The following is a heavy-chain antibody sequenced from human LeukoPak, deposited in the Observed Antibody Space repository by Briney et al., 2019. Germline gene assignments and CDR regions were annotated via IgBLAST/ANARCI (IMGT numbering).Heavy chain of an antibody. Sequence: ASVKVSCKASGYTFTGYYMHWVRQAPGQGLEWMGWINTNTGNPTYAQGFTGRFVFSLDTSVSTAYLQISSLKAEDTAVYYCARDPYDILTGYYTYYYYYMDVWGKGTTVTVSS. J-gene: IGHJ6*03. D-gene: IGHD3-9*01. CDR2: INTNTGNP. CDR3: ARDPYDILTGYYTYYYYYMDV. CDR1: GYTFTGYY. V-gene: IGHV7-4-1*02.